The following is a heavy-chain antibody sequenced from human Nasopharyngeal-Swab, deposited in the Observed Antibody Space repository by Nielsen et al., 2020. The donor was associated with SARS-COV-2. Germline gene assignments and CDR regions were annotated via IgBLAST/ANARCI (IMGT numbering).Heavy chain of an antibody. V-gene: IGHV3-23*01. CDR3: AKWGGGYNSVGFDY. CDR1: GFTFSRFG. J-gene: IGHJ4*02. D-gene: IGHD5-24*01. Sequence: GESLKISCAASGFTFSRFGMGWVRQAPGKGLEWVSAISASGVTTYYADSVKGRFTISRDNSKSTLYLQMNSLRAEDTAVYYCAKWGGGYNSVGFDYWGQGTLVTVSS. CDR2: ISASGVTT.